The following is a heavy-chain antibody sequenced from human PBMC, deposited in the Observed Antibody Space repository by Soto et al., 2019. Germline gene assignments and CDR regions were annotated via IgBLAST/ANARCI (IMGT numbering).Heavy chain of an antibody. CDR1: GFTFSSYD. CDR2: IGTTGDT. Sequence: VGSLRLSCSASGFTFSSYDMHWVRQGTGEGLEWVSAIGTTGDTYYAGSVKGRFTISRENAKNSLYLQMNSLRAGDTAIYLCARAIGPTLFDYWGQGTLVTVSS. D-gene: IGHD3-22*01. CDR3: ARAIGPTLFDY. J-gene: IGHJ4*02. V-gene: IGHV3-13*04.